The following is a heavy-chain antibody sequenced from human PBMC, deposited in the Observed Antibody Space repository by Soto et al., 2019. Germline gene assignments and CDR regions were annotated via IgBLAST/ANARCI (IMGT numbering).Heavy chain of an antibody. Sequence: EVQLVESGGGLVQPGGSLRLSCAASGFTFSSYSMNWVRQAPGKGLEWVSYISSSSSTIYYADSVKGRFTISRDNAKNSLYLQMNSLRDEDTAVYYCARGGGYSGSYYDFDYWGQGPLVTVSS. V-gene: IGHV3-48*02. CDR3: ARGGGYSGSYYDFDY. J-gene: IGHJ4*02. D-gene: IGHD1-26*01. CDR2: ISSSSSTI. CDR1: GFTFSSYS.